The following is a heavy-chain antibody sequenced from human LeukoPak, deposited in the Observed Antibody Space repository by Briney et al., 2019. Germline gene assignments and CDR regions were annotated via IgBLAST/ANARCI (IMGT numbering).Heavy chain of an antibody. CDR2: IQSDSGDT. CDR3: ARDLTGDLYTFFDY. J-gene: IGHJ4*02. CDR1: GYTFTGYH. Sequence: ASVKVSCKTTGYTFTGYHLHWVRQAPGQGLEWVAWIQSDSGDTNYAQKLQGRVTVTRDKFTRTSYIEVDRLSSGDTAVYYCARDLTGDLYTFFDYWGQGTLVTVSS. D-gene: IGHD3-16*02. V-gene: IGHV1-2*02.